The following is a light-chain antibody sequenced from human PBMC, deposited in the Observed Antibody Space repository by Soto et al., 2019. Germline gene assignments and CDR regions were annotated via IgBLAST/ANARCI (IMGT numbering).Light chain of an antibody. V-gene: IGKV3-20*01. Sequence: EIVLTQSPGTLSLSPGERATLSCRASQSVSSNYLAWYQQKPGQAPRVLIYVASSRATGIPDRFSGSGSGTDFTRTISRLEPEDFAVYYCQQYGSPPITFGQGTRLEIK. CDR3: QQYGSPPIT. J-gene: IGKJ5*01. CDR2: VAS. CDR1: QSVSSNY.